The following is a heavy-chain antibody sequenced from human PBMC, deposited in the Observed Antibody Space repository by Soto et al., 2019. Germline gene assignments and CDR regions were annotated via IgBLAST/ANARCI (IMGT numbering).Heavy chain of an antibody. J-gene: IGHJ2*01. CDR3: ARPPYGDYWYFDL. V-gene: IGHV3-30-3*01. Sequence: VQLLESGGGLVQPGGSLRISCAASGFTFSSYAMHWVRQAPGKGLEWVAVISYDGSNKYYADSVKGRFTISRDNSKNTLYLQMNSLRAEDTAVYYCARPPYGDYWYFDLWGRGTLVTVSS. D-gene: IGHD4-17*01. CDR1: GFTFSSYA. CDR2: ISYDGSNK.